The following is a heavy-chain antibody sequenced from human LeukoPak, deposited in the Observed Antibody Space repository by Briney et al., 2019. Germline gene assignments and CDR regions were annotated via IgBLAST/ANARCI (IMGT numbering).Heavy chain of an antibody. Sequence: KPSETLSLTCSVSGYSFTSGHYWGWIRQPPGKVLEWIANIYHTGSAHYNPSLKSRVTISVDTSKNQFSLKLSSVTAADTAAYYCARYCTSTTCILRGFDYWGQGTLVTVSS. CDR3: ARYCTSTTCILRGFDY. J-gene: IGHJ4*02. CDR2: IYHTGSA. CDR1: GYSFTSGHY. D-gene: IGHD2-2*01. V-gene: IGHV4-38-2*01.